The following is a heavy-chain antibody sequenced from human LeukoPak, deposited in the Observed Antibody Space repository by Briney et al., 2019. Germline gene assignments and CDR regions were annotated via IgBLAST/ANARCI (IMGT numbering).Heavy chain of an antibody. J-gene: IGHJ3*02. D-gene: IGHD6-13*01. CDR1: RGSISGGHYY. Sequence: PSETLSLTCTVSRGSISGGHYYWSWLRQPVGKGLVWIGRIYTNGSTNYNPSLKSRVTISVDTSKNQFSLKLSSVTAADTAVYYCARDSSRAGGAFDIWGQGTMVTASS. CDR3: ARDSSRAGGAFDI. CDR2: IYTNGST. V-gene: IGHV4-61*02.